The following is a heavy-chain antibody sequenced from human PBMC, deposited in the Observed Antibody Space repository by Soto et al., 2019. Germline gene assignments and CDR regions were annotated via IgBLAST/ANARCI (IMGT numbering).Heavy chain of an antibody. V-gene: IGHV4-61*01. J-gene: IGHJ4*02. D-gene: IGHD4-17*01. CDR1: GGSVSDKTYY. CDR2: VYYSGTT. Sequence: SETLSLTCSVSGGSVSDKTYYWSWIRQPPGKRLEWIGYVYYSGTTNYNPSLKSRVTTSVDLSKNQFSLRLSSVTTADTALYYCARTTAVPNSLRSRYFFDYWGQGTLVTVSS. CDR3: ARTTAVPNSLRSRYFFDY.